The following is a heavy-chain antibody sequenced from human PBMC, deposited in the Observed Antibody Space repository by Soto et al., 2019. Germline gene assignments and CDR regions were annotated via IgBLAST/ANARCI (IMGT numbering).Heavy chain of an antibody. D-gene: IGHD3-22*01. CDR1: GYSFTSYW. J-gene: IGHJ4*02. CDR2: IDPSDSYT. Sequence: GESLKISCKGSGYSFTSYWISWVRQMPGKGLEWMGRIDPSDSYTNYSPSFQGHVTISADKSISTAYLQWSSLKASDTAMYYCARSAIRYDDSNGYTPGVFDYWGQGTLVTVSS. V-gene: IGHV5-10-1*01. CDR3: ARSAIRYDDSNGYTPGVFDY.